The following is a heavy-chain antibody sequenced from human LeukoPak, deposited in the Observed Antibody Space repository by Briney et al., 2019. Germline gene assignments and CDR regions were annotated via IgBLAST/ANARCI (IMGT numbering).Heavy chain of an antibody. V-gene: IGHV4-4*07. CDR1: GGSISSYY. D-gene: IGHD6-19*01. CDR2: IYTSGST. J-gene: IGHJ3*02. CDR3: ARDEYSSGWFDAFDI. Sequence: PSETLSLTCTVSGGSISSYYWSWIRQPAGKGLEWIGRIYTSGSTNHNPSLKSRVTMSVDTSKNQFSLKLSSVTAADTAVYYCARDEYSSGWFDAFDIWGQGTMVTVSS.